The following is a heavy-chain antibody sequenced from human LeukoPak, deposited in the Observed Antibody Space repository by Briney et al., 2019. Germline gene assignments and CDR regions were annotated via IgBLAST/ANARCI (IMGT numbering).Heavy chain of an antibody. V-gene: IGHV3-30*18. J-gene: IGHJ6*02. CDR1: GFTFSSYG. D-gene: IGHD3-22*01. CDR3: AKEGYYDSSGWGNSMDV. CDR2: ISYDGSNK. Sequence: GGSLRLSCAASGFTFSSYGMHWVRQAPGKGLEWVAVISYDGSNKYYADSVKGRFTIPRDNSKNTLYLQMNSLRAEDTAVYYCAKEGYYDSSGWGNSMDVWGQGTTVTVSS.